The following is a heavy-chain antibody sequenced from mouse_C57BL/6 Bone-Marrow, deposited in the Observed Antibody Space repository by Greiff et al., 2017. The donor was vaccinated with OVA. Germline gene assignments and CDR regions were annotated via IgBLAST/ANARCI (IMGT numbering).Heavy chain of an antibody. J-gene: IGHJ3*01. Sequence: VQLQQSGAELVKPGASVKMSCKASGYTFTTYPIEWMKQNHGKSLEWIGNFHPYNDDTRYNEKFKGKATLTVEKSSSTVYLELSRLTSDDSAVYYCARPGDYDGDWFAYWGQGTLVTVSA. D-gene: IGHD2-4*01. CDR1: GYTFTTYP. CDR2: FHPYNDDT. CDR3: ARPGDYDGDWFAY. V-gene: IGHV1-47*01.